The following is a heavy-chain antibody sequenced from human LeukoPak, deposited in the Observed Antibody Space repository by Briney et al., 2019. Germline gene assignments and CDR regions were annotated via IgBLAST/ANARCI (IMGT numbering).Heavy chain of an antibody. J-gene: IGHJ4*02. CDR2: ISSGSTI. D-gene: IGHD3-22*01. Sequence: GGSLRLSCAASGFTFGNYAMNWVRQAPGKGLEWVSAISSGSTIYYADSVKGRFTISRDNSKNTVYLQMNSLRAEDTAVYYCAKRYYYDGSRYYYGGTNFDYWGQGTLVTVSS. V-gene: IGHV3-23*01. CDR1: GFTFGNYA. CDR3: AKRYYYDGSRYYYGGTNFDY.